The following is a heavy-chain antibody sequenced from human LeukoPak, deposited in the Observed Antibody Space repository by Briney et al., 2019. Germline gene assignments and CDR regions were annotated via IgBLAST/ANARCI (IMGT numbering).Heavy chain of an antibody. Sequence: ESGPTLVNPTQTLTLTCTFSGFSLSTTGVGVGWIRQPPGKALEWLALIYWNDDKRYRPSLESRLTITKDTSKNQVVLTMTNMDPVDTATYYCARARGSSVVATFRPIDYWGQGTLVTVSS. CDR2: IYWNDDK. V-gene: IGHV2-5*01. J-gene: IGHJ4*02. CDR3: ARARGSSVVATFRPIDY. D-gene: IGHD2-2*01. CDR1: GFSLSTTGVG.